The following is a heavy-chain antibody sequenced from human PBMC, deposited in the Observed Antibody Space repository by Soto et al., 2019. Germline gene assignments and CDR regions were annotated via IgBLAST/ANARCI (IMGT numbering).Heavy chain of an antibody. D-gene: IGHD3-10*01. Sequence: GGSLRLSCTASGFTFGDYAMSWFRQAPGKGLEWVGFIRSKAYGGTTEYAASVKGRFTISRDDSKSIAYLQMNSLKTEDTAVYYCTRDYYGSGSYIRWFDPWGQGTLVTVSS. CDR2: IRSKAYGGTT. J-gene: IGHJ5*02. CDR3: TRDYYGSGSYIRWFDP. V-gene: IGHV3-49*03. CDR1: GFTFGDYA.